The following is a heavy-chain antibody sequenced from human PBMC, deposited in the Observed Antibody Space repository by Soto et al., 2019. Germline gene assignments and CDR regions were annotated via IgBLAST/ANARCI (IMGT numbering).Heavy chain of an antibody. J-gene: IGHJ3*02. CDR3: AKDTGLLWFGENDAFDI. D-gene: IGHD3-10*01. CDR2: ISWNSGSI. CDR1: GFTFDDYA. V-gene: IGHV3-9*01. Sequence: GGSLRLSCAASGFTFDDYAMHWVRQAPGKGLEWVSGISWNSGSIGYADSVKGRFTISRDNAKNSLYLQMNSLRAEDTALYYCAKDTGLLWFGENDAFDIWGQGTMVTVSS.